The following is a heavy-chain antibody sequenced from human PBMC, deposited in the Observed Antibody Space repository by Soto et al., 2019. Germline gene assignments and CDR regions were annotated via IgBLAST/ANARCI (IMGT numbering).Heavy chain of an antibody. D-gene: IGHD3-22*01. CDR2: INHSGST. CDR3: ARGRPKITMIVIPNNWFDP. CDR1: GGSFSGYY. J-gene: IGHJ5*02. V-gene: IGHV4-34*01. Sequence: QVQLQQWGAGLLKPSETLSLTCAVYGGSFSGYYWSWIRQPPGKGLEWIGEINHSGSTNYNPSLKSRVTISVDTSKNQFSLKLSSVTAADTAVYYCARGRPKITMIVIPNNWFDPWGQGTLVTVSS.